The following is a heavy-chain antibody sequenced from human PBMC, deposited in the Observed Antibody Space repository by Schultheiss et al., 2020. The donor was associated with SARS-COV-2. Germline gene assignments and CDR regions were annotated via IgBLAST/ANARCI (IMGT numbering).Heavy chain of an antibody. CDR2: INHSGST. J-gene: IGHJ4*02. Sequence: SETLSLTCAVSGYSISSGYYWSWIRQPPGKGLEWIGEINHSGSTNYNPSLKSRVTISVDTSKNQFSLKLSSVTAADTAVYFCARGAKYGDYYIWGQGTLVTVSS. CDR1: GYSISSGYY. D-gene: IGHD4-17*01. CDR3: ARGAKYGDYYI. V-gene: IGHV4-38-2*01.